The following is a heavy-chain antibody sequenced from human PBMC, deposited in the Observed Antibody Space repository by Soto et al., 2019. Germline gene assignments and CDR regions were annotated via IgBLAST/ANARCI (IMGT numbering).Heavy chain of an antibody. CDR1: GYSFTGYW. D-gene: IGHD3-3*01. Sequence: GESLKISCKGSGYSFTGYWITWVRQVPGKGLEWMARIDPSDSYTNYSPSFQGHVTVSADRSISTAYLQWSSLKASDTAIYYCARPRDITIFGVVLEAFDVWGQGTLVTVSS. CDR3: ARPRDITIFGVVLEAFDV. V-gene: IGHV5-10-1*01. CDR2: IDPSDSYT. J-gene: IGHJ3*01.